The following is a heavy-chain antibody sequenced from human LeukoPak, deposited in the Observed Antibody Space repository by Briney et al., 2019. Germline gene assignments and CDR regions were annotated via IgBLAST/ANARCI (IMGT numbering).Heavy chain of an antibody. V-gene: IGHV4-34*01. CDR2: INHSGST. CDR3: SSGPYFDY. D-gene: IGHD6-25*01. Sequence: SEILSLTCAVYGGSFSGYYWSWIRQPPGKGLEWIGEINHSGSTNYNPSLKSRVTISVDTSKNQFSLKLSSVTAADTAVYFCSSGPYFDYWGQGTLVTVSS. J-gene: IGHJ4*02. CDR1: GGSFSGYY.